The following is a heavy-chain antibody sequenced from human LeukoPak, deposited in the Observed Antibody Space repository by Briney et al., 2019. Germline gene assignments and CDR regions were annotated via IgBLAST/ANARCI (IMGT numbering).Heavy chain of an antibody. CDR3: AGGSYYGSGSRPGYIEY. J-gene: IGHJ4*02. V-gene: IGHV3-53*01. Sequence: QTGGSLRLSCAASGFSVNNNYMNWVRQATGKGLEWVSLMDNFGYKHYADSVEGRVTISRDSSRNTVYPQLNSLRAEDTAVYYCAGGSYYGSGSRPGYIEYWGQGTLVTVSS. CDR1: GFSVNNNY. CDR2: MDNFGYK. D-gene: IGHD3-10*01.